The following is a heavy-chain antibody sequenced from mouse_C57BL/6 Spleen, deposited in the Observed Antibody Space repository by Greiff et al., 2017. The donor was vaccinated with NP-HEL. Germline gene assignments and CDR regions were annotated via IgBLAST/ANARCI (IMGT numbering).Heavy chain of an antibody. D-gene: IGHD1-1*01. CDR3: ARPYGSSYGYFDV. V-gene: IGHV1-82*01. CDR2: IYPGDGDT. Sequence: VKLQESGPELVKPGASVKISCKASGYAFSSSWMNWVKQRPGKGLEWIGRIYPGDGDTNYNGKFKGKATLTADKSSSTAYMQLSSLTSEDSAVYFCARPYGSSYGYFDVWGTGTTVTVSS. J-gene: IGHJ1*03. CDR1: GYAFSSSW.